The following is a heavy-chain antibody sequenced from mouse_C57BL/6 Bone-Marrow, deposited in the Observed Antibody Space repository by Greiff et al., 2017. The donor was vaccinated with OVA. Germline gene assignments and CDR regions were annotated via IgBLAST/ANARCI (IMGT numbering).Heavy chain of an antibody. CDR3: ARSDDYDRNWYFDV. V-gene: IGHV14-2*01. CDR1: GFNIKDYS. CDR2: IYPEDGAT. Sequence: VQLQQSGAELVKPGASVKLSCTASGFNIKDYSMHWVKQRTEQGLEWIGRIYPEDGATKYAPTFQGKATITADTSSNTAYLQLSSLTSEDTAVYYCARSDDYDRNWYFDVWGTGTTVTVSS. D-gene: IGHD2-4*01. J-gene: IGHJ1*03.